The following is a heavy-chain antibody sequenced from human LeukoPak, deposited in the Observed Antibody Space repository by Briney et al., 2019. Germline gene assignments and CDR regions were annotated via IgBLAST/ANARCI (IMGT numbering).Heavy chain of an antibody. CDR2: VLSDGSSN. Sequence: PGGSLRLSCAASGFTFSSSWMHWVRQAPGKGLEWVAVVLSDGSSNYYANSVKGRFTISRDNSKNTLYLQMNSLRAEDTAVYYCAKDGPPTVTRGSFDYWGQGTLVAVSS. V-gene: IGHV3-30*18. J-gene: IGHJ4*02. CDR3: AKDGPPTVTRGSFDY. D-gene: IGHD4-11*01. CDR1: GFTFSSSW.